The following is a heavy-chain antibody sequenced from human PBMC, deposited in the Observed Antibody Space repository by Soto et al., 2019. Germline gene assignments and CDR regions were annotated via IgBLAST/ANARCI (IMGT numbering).Heavy chain of an antibody. J-gene: IGHJ6*02. D-gene: IGHD5-18*01. CDR2: ISYDGSNK. Sequence: PGGSLRLFCAASGFTFSSYAMHWVRQAPGKGLEWVAVISYDGSNKYYADSVKGRFTISRDNSKNTLYLQMNSLRAEDTAVYYCARAPTAMVTAGGNYGMDVWGQGTTVTVYS. V-gene: IGHV3-30-3*01. CDR3: ARAPTAMVTAGGNYGMDV. CDR1: GFTFSSYA.